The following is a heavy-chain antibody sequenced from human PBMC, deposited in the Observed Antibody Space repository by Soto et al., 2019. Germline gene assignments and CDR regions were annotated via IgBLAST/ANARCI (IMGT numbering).Heavy chain of an antibody. CDR2: IYHSGST. D-gene: IGHD4-17*01. V-gene: IGHV4-30-4*01. J-gene: IGHJ4*02. CDR1: RGSISSGDYY. CDR3: ARLDYGDFYFDY. Sequence: QVQLQESGPGLVKPSQTLSLTCTVSRGSISSGDYYWSWIRQPPGKGLEWIGYIYHSGSTYYNPSLKSRVTISVDRSKNQFSLKLSSVTAADTTVYYCARLDYGDFYFDYWGQGTLVTVSS.